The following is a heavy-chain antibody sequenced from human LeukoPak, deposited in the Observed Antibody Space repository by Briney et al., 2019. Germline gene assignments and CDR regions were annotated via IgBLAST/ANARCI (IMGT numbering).Heavy chain of an antibody. J-gene: IGHJ4*02. V-gene: IGHV1-2*02. D-gene: IGHD4-23*01. CDR2: INPNSGGT. Sequence: GASVKVSCKASGYTFTDHYMHWVRQAPGQGLEWVGWINPNSGGTNYAQKFQGRVTMTRDTPINTAYMEVSRLRSDDTAVYYCASIGGTSLEYWGQGTLVTVSS. CDR3: ASIGGTSLEY. CDR1: GYTFTDHY.